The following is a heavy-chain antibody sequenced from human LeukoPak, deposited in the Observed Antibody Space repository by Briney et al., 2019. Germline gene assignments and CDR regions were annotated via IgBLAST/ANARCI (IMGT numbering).Heavy chain of an antibody. CDR3: ARNGRSGYSFDY. CDR1: GGSISSGGYS. CDR2: IYHSGST. D-gene: IGHD3-3*01. J-gene: IGHJ4*02. V-gene: IGHV4-30-2*01. Sequence: SETLSLTCAVSGGSISSGGYSWSWIRQPPWKGLEWIGYIYHSGSTYYNPSLKSRVTISVDRSKNQFSLKLSSVTAADTAVYYCARNGRSGYSFDYWGQGTLVTVSS.